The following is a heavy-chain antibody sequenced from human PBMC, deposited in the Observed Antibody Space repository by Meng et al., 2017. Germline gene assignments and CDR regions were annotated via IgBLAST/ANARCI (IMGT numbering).Heavy chain of an antibody. Sequence: GGFLRLSCAASGFTFSSYWMHWVRQAPGKGLVWVSRINRDGSSTSYADSVKGRFTISRDNAKNTLYLQMNSLRAEDTVLYYCARSEPYYYYGMDVWGQGAMVTVSS. CDR1: GFTFSSYW. CDR3: ARSEPYYYYGMDV. CDR2: INRDGSST. V-gene: IGHV3-74*01. J-gene: IGHJ6*02.